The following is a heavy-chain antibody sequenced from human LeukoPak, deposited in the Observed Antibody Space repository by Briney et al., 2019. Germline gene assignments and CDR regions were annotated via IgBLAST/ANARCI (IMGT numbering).Heavy chain of an antibody. Sequence: ASVKVSCKASGGTFSSYAISWVRQAPGQGLEWMGGIIPIFGTANYAQKFQGRVTITTDESTSTAYMELSSLRSEDTAVYYCARAVEGYYYMDVWGKGTTVTVSS. CDR2: IIPIFGTA. V-gene: IGHV1-69*05. CDR3: ARAVEGYYYMDV. CDR1: GGTFSSYA. D-gene: IGHD5-24*01. J-gene: IGHJ6*03.